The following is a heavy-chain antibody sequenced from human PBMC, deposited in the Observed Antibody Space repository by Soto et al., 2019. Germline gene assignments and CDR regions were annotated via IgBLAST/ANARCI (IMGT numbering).Heavy chain of an antibody. J-gene: IGHJ5*02. CDR3: ARALPVLGNWFEP. Sequence: PSETLPLTCAVSVYSISSGYYWVWIRQPPWKGLEWIGYIYHSGSTYYNPSLRSRVTISLYRSKNQFSLKLSSVTAADTAVYYCARALPVLGNWFEPWGQGTLVTVSS. CDR1: VYSISSGYY. V-gene: IGHV4-38-2*01. CDR2: IYHSGST.